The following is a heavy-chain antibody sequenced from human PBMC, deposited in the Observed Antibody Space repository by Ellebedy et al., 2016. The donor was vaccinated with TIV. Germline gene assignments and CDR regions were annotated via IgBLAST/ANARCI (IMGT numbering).Heavy chain of an antibody. Sequence: PGGSLRLSCVASGFTFSKYGMNWVRQAPGKGLEWVSYISGSSNTKDYADSVKGRFTVSRDNAKNSLYLQMNSLTVDDTAEYYCARNGYCTTSNCRSYNWFDPWGQGTLVTVSS. V-gene: IGHV3-48*04. D-gene: IGHD2-8*01. CDR3: ARNGYCTTSNCRSYNWFDP. J-gene: IGHJ5*02. CDR1: GFTFSKYG. CDR2: ISGSSNTK.